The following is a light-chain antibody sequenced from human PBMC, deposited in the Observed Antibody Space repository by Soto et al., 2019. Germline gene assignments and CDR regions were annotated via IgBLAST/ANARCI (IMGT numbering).Light chain of an antibody. V-gene: IGKV1-33*01. J-gene: IGKJ4*01. CDR1: QRVGNY. Sequence: DIQMTQSPSSLSASIGDRFTITCRASQRVGNYLNWYQQKPGKAPKLLIYAASSLETGVPSRFSGSGSGTDFTFTISSLQPEDIATYYCQQYDNLPITFGGGTKVDIK. CDR3: QQYDNLPIT. CDR2: AAS.